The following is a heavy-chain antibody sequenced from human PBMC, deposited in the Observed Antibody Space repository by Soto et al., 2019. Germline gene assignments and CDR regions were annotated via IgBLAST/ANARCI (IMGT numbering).Heavy chain of an antibody. Sequence: PGGSLRLSCAASGFTFSSYAMSWVRQAPGKGLEWVSAISGSGGSTYYADSVKGRFTISRDNSKNTLYLQMNSLRAEDTAVYYCAKDYKGYSYGPGAFDIWGQGTMVTVSS. CDR2: ISGSGGST. V-gene: IGHV3-23*01. CDR3: AKDYKGYSYGPGAFDI. D-gene: IGHD5-18*01. J-gene: IGHJ3*02. CDR1: GFTFSSYA.